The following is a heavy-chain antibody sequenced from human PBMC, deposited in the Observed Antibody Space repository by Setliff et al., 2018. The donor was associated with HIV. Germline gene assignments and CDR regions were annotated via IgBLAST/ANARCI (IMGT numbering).Heavy chain of an antibody. Sequence: SETLSLTCTVSGGSISSSSYYWGWIRQPAGKGLEWSGQIHTTGSTNYNPSLKSRAAISVDTSKNQFSLKLNSVTAADTAVYYCARNFGGLRAAVNWFDPWGQGTLVTVSS. V-gene: IGHV4-61*09. J-gene: IGHJ5*02. CDR2: IHTTGST. CDR1: GGSISSSSYY. D-gene: IGHD4-17*01. CDR3: ARNFGGLRAAVNWFDP.